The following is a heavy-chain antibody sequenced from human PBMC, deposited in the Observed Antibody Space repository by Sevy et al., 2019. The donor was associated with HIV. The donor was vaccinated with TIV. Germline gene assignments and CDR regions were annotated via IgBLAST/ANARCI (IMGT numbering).Heavy chain of an antibody. Sequence: ASVKVSCKASGGTFSSYGISWVRQAPGQGLEWMGGIIPKTGATNFAQKFQGRVTMTTSSSTAYMEVTGLKSDDTALYYCARASGPTVGAYFDSWGQGTLVTVSS. CDR3: ARASGPTVGAYFDS. CDR1: GGTFSSYG. CDR2: IIPKTGAT. D-gene: IGHD3-10*01. V-gene: IGHV1-2*02. J-gene: IGHJ4*02.